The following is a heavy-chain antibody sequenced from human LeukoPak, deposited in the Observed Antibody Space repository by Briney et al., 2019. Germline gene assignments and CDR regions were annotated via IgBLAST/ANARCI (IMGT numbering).Heavy chain of an antibody. CDR1: GGAISSGDYY. J-gene: IGHJ6*03. Sequence: SQTLSLTCTVSGGAISSGDYYWSWIRQPPGKGLEWIGYIYYSGSTYYNPSLKSRVTISVDTSKNQFSLKLSSMTAADTAVYYCARGHCSGGSCYLYYYYMDVWGKGTTVTVSS. D-gene: IGHD2-15*01. CDR2: IYYSGST. CDR3: ARGHCSGGSCYLYYYYMDV. V-gene: IGHV4-30-4*08.